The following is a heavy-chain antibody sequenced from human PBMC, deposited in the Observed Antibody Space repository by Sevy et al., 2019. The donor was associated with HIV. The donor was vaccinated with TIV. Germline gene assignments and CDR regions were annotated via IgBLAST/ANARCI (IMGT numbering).Heavy chain of an antibody. CDR2: IKSKTDGGTT. CDR3: TTGKSSGSSWWGEYYYYDMDV. V-gene: IGHV3-15*01. D-gene: IGHD6-13*01. Sequence: GGSLRLSCAASGFTFSNAWMSWVRQAPGKGLEWVGRIKSKTDGGTTDYAAPVKGRFTISRDDSKNTLYLQMNSLKTEDTAVYYCTTGKSSGSSWWGEYYYYDMDVWGQGTTVTVSS. CDR1: GFTFSNAW. J-gene: IGHJ6*02.